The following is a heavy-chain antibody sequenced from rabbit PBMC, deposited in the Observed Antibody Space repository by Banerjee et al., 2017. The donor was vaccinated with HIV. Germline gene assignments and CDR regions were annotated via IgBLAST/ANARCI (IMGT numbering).Heavy chain of an antibody. CDR3: ARSYGSSSGHSFNL. CDR2: IYAGSSGST. CDR1: GFSFSSNYW. Sequence: QEQLKETGGGLVQPGGSLTLSCKASGFSFSSNYWICWVRQAPGKGLEWIACIYAGSSGSTWYASWAKGRFTTSKTSSTTVTLQMTSLTAADTATYFCARSYGSSSGHSFNLWGPGTLVTVS. D-gene: IGHD1-1*01. V-gene: IGHV1S45*01. J-gene: IGHJ4*01.